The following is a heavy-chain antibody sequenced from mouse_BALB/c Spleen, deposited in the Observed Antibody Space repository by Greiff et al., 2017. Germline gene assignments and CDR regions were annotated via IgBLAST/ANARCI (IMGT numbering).Heavy chain of an antibody. CDR1: GYTFTSYW. J-gene: IGHJ4*01. CDR3: TRGDWERGAMDY. CDR2: IYPGSGST. D-gene: IGHD4-1*01. V-gene: IGHV1S22*01. Sequence: LQQPGSELVRPGASVKLSCKASGYTFTSYWMHWVKQRHGQGLEWIGNIYPGSGSTNYDEKFKSKGTLTVDTSSSTAYMHLSSLTSEDSAVYYCTRGDWERGAMDYWGQGTSVTVSS.